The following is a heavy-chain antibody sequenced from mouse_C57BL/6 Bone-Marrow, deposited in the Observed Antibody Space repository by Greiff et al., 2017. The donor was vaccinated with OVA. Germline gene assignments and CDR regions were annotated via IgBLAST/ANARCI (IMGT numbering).Heavy chain of an antibody. CDR3: ARDAPNWDEWYFDV. J-gene: IGHJ1*03. D-gene: IGHD4-1*01. V-gene: IGHV7-1*01. CDR1: GFTFSDFY. Sequence: EVQGVDSGGGLVQSGRSLRLSCAPSGFTFSDFYMEWVRQAPGKGLEWIAASRNKANDYTTEYSASVKGRFIVSRDTSQSILYLQMNALRAEDTAIYYCARDAPNWDEWYFDVWGTGTTVTVSS. CDR2: SRNKANDYTT.